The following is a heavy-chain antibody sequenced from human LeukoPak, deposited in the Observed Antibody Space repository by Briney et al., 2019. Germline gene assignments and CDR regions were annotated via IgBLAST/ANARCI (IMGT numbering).Heavy chain of an antibody. D-gene: IGHD1-26*01. V-gene: IGHV1-18*01. CDR1: GYTFTSYG. CDR3: ARDRDRSGSQSY. J-gene: IGHJ4*02. Sequence: GASVKVSCKASGYTFTSYGISWVRQAPGQRLEWMGWISAYNGNTNYAQKLQGRVTITTDTSTSTAYMELRTLRSDDTAVYYCARDRDRSGSQSYWGQGTLVTVSS. CDR2: ISAYNGNT.